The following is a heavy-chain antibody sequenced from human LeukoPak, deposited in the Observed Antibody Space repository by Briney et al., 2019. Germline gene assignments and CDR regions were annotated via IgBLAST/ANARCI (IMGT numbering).Heavy chain of an antibody. D-gene: IGHD3-10*02. V-gene: IGHV3-48*03. CDR2: ISSSGSTI. CDR3: AELGITMIGGV. Sequence: GGSLRLSCAASGFTFSSYVMSWVRQAPGKGLEWVSAISSSGSTIYYADSVKGRFTISRDNAKNSLYLQMNSLRAEDTAVYYCAELGITMIGGVWGKGTTVTISS. CDR1: GFTFSSYV. J-gene: IGHJ6*04.